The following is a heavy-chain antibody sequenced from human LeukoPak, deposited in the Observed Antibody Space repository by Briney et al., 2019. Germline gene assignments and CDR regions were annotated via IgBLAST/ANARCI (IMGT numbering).Heavy chain of an antibody. D-gene: IGHD2-2*02. J-gene: IGHJ4*02. V-gene: IGHV4-34*01. Sequence: SETLSLTCAVYGGSFSGYYWSWTRQPLGKGLEWIGEINHSGSTNYNPSLKSRVTISVDTSKNQFSLKLSSVTAADTAVYYCARVARLGYCSSTSCYTGGDYFDYWGQGTLVTVSS. CDR3: ARVARLGYCSSTSCYTGGDYFDY. CDR2: INHSGST. CDR1: GGSFSGYY.